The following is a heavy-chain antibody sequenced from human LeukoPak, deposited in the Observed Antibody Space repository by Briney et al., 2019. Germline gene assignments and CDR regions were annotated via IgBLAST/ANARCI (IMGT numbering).Heavy chain of an antibody. J-gene: IGHJ4*02. V-gene: IGHV3-21*01. CDR1: GINFSNYS. Sequence: GALKLSCATSGINFSNYSNNRVRQAPGEGLGWVSSISSSSSYIYYADSVKGRFTISRDNAKNSLYLQMNSLRAEDTAVYYCAKGYSYGTDYWGQGTLVTVSS. D-gene: IGHD5-18*01. CDR2: ISSSSSYI. CDR3: AKGYSYGTDY.